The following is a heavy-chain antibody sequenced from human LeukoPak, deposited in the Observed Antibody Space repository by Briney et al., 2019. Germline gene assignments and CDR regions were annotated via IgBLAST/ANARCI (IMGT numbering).Heavy chain of an antibody. CDR2: FDTEDGET. CDR3: AKESGKFDD. Sequence: GAAGKVSCKVSGYTLTELSMRWGRQAPGKGLEWMGGFDTEDGETINAQKFQGRVTMTEDTTTDTAYMELSSLRSEDMAMYYCAKESGKFDDWGRGPLVAVSS. J-gene: IGHJ1*01. CDR1: GYTLTELS. D-gene: IGHD3-16*01. V-gene: IGHV1-24*01.